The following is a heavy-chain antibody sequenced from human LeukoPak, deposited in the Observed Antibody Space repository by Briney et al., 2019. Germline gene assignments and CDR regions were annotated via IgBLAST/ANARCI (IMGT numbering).Heavy chain of an antibody. CDR2: ISSFGGTI. Sequence: GGSLRLSCVASGFTFSSYSMNWVRQAPGKGLEWISYISSFGGTIYYADSVKGRFTISRDNAKNSLCLQMNSLRAEDTAVYYCARVSGYYLDYWGQGTLVTVSS. V-gene: IGHV3-48*01. CDR1: GFTFSSYS. D-gene: IGHD3-22*01. J-gene: IGHJ4*02. CDR3: ARVSGYYLDY.